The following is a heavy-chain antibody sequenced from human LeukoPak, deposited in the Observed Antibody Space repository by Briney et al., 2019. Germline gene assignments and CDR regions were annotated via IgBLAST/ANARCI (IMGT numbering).Heavy chain of an antibody. V-gene: IGHV4-4*09. J-gene: IGHJ4*02. CDR2: IYTSGST. CDR3: ARLSSSDISSFDY. Sequence: SETLSLTCTVSGGSISSYYWSWIRQPPGKGLEWIGYIYTSGSTNYNPSLKSRVTISVDTSKNQFSLKLSSVTAADTAVYYCARLSSSDISSFDYWGQGTLVTVSS. CDR1: GGSISSYY. D-gene: IGHD3-3*02.